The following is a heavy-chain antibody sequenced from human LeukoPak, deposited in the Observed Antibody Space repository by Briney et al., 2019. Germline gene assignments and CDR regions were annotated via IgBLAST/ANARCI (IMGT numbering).Heavy chain of an antibody. V-gene: IGHV3-48*02. J-gene: IGHJ5*02. CDR2: ISGSSTTI. D-gene: IGHD1-26*01. CDR3: ARDLVGATAS. Sequence: PGGFLRLSCAASGFTFSSYSINWVRQAPGEGLEWVSYISGSSTTIYYADSVKGRFTISRDNAKNSLYLQMNSLRDEDTAVYYCARDLVGATASWGQGTLVTVSS. CDR1: GFTFSSYS.